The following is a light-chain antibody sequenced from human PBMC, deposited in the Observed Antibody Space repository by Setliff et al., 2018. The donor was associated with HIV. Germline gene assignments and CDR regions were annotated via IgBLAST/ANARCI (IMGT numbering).Light chain of an antibody. V-gene: IGLV2-14*03. Sequence: QSALAQPASVSGSPGQSITISCTGSSRDIGYFNYVSWYQQHPNKAPKLIIYDVNRRPSGVSDRFSGSKSGNTASLSISGLQAEDDADYYCCSYAGSYPSYVFGTGTKITVL. CDR3: CSYAGSYPSYV. CDR1: SRDIGYFNY. CDR2: DVN. J-gene: IGLJ1*01.